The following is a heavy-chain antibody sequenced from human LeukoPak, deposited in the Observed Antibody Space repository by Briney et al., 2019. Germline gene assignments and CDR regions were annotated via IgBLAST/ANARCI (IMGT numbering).Heavy chain of an antibody. Sequence: PSETLSLTCTVSGGSISSYYWSWIRQPPGKGLEWIGYIYYSGSTNYNPSLKSRVTISVDTSKNQFSLKLSSVTAADTAVYYCARFSGIYGHDSWGQGTLVSVSS. D-gene: IGHD3-10*01. J-gene: IGHJ4*02. CDR2: IYYSGST. V-gene: IGHV4-59*08. CDR1: GGSISSYY. CDR3: ARFSGIYGHDS.